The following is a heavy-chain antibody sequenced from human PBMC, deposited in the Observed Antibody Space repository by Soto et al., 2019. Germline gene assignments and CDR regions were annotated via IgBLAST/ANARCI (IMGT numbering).Heavy chain of an antibody. J-gene: IGHJ3*02. CDR3: VRGDVFDI. V-gene: IGHV4-4*07. CDR2: IYSAGST. CDR1: GGSISGYF. Sequence: QLQLQESGPGLVKPSETLSLICTVSGGSISGYFWSWVRQPAGKGLEWIRRIYSAGSTNYNPSLNIRVTMSVHTSPLQFTLKLPSVTAADAAMYYCVRGDVFDIWGRGTMVTVAS.